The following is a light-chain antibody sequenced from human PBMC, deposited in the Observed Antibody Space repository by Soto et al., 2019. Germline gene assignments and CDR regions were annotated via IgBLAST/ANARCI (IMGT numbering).Light chain of an antibody. V-gene: IGKV3-11*01. CDR2: DAS. Sequence: EIVLTQSPATLSLSPGESATLSCRASQSLSTYLAWYQKKPGQAPRLLLYDASNRATGVPARFSGSGSGTDFTLTISSLEPEDFAVYYCQQRRNWPPWTFGPGTKVEIK. CDR3: QQRRNWPPWT. J-gene: IGKJ1*01. CDR1: QSLSTY.